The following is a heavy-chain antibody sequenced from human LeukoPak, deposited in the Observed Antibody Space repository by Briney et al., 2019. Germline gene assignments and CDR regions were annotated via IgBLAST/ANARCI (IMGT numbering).Heavy chain of an antibody. CDR3: AMFGDYMRYNWFDP. V-gene: IGHV4-59*01. D-gene: IGHD4-17*01. CDR2: IYYSGST. CDR1: GGSISSYY. J-gene: IGHJ5*02. Sequence: SETLSLTCTVSGGSISSYYWSWIRQPPGKGLEWIGYIYYSGSTNYNPSLKSRVTISVDTSKNQFSLKLSSVTAADTAVYYCAMFGDYMRYNWFDPWGQGTLVTVSS.